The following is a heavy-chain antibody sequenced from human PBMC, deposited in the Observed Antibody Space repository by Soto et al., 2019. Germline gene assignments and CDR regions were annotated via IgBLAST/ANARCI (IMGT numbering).Heavy chain of an antibody. CDR1: GYGFAGYW. D-gene: IGHD3-22*01. Sequence: DSLTISWKGSGYGFAGYWITLARQKPGKGLEWMGRIDPSDSQTYYSPSFRGHVTISVTKSITTVFLQWSSLRASDTAMYYCARQIYDSDTGPNFQYYFDSWGQGTPVTVSS. V-gene: IGHV5-10-1*01. CDR2: IDPSDSQT. J-gene: IGHJ4*02. CDR3: ARQIYDSDTGPNFQYYFDS.